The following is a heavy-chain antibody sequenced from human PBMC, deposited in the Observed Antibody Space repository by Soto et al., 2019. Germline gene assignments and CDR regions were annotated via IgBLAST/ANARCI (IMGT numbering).Heavy chain of an antibody. CDR1: GFTFSSYA. CDR2: IIGSGGST. Sequence: EVQLLESGGGLVQPGGSLRLSCAASGFTFSSYAMSWVRQAPGKGLEWVSAIIGSGGSTYYADSVKGRFTISRDNSKNTLYLQVNGLSVEDTAVYYCAKARGALNHWGQGTLVTVSS. J-gene: IGHJ5*02. D-gene: IGHD1-26*01. CDR3: AKARGALNH. V-gene: IGHV3-23*01.